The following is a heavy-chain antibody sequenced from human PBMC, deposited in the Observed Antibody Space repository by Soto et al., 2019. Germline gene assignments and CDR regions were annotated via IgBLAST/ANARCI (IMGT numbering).Heavy chain of an antibody. Sequence: GGSLRLSCAASGFTFSSYAMSWVRQAPGKGLEWVSSISGSGGSTYYADSVKGRFTISRDNSKNTLYLQMNSLRAEDTAVYYCSKDFRVEINEYFQHWAQGNLVTVSS. CDR1: GFTFSSYA. J-gene: IGHJ1*01. CDR2: ISGSGGST. CDR3: SKDFRVEINEYFQH. D-gene: IGHD3-16*01. V-gene: IGHV3-23*01.